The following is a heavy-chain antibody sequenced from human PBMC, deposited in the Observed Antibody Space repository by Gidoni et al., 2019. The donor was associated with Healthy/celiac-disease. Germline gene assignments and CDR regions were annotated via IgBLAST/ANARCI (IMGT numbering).Heavy chain of an antibody. CDR1: AFSLITSGVG. CDR3: ADLYYDSSGYYVCDY. D-gene: IGHD3-22*01. CDR2: IYWNDDK. Sequence: QITLKESGPTLVKPTQTLTLTCTFSAFSLITSGVGVGWIRQLTGKALEWLALIYWNDDKRYSPSLKRRLTITKDTSKNQVVLTMTNMDSVDRDTYYCADLYYDSSGYYVCDYWGQGTLVTVSS. V-gene: IGHV2-5*01. J-gene: IGHJ4*02.